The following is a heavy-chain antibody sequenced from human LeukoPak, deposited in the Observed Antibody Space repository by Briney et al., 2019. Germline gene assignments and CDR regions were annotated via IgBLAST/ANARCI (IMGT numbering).Heavy chain of an antibody. D-gene: IGHD3-10*01. J-gene: IGHJ4*02. CDR2: INPKSGGT. CDR3: AGDGWFGGLLGY. V-gene: IGHV1-2*02. CDR1: GYTFTGYY. Sequence: GASVKVSCKTSGYTFTGYYIHWVRQAPGQGLEWMGWINPKSGGTNYAQKFQGRVTLTRDTSITTAYMELSRLTSDDTAVYYCAGDGWFGGLLGYWGQGTLVTVPS.